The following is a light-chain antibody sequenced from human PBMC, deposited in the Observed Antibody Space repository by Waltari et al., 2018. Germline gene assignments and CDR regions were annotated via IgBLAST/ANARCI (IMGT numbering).Light chain of an antibody. CDR1: QSLLHTNGYDY. V-gene: IGKV2-28*01. CDR3: MQPLQSPHT. Sequence: DIVMTQSPLSLSVTPGEPASISCRSSQSLLHTNGYDYLDWYVQKPGQSPQLLISLGSNRASGVPERFSGSGSGTDFTLRISRVEAEDVGLYYCMQPLQSPHTFGQGTRLHIK. CDR2: LGS. J-gene: IGKJ2*01.